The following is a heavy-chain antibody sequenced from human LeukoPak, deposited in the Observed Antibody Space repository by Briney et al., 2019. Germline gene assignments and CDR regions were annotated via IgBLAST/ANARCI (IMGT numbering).Heavy chain of an antibody. CDR2: IYSGGST. J-gene: IGHJ4*02. CDR3: ARDLNFWSGYYTAIYYFDY. V-gene: IGHV3-53*01. CDR1: GFTVSSNY. Sequence: GGSLRLSCAASGFTVSSNYMSWVRQAPGKGLEWVSVIYSGGSTYYADSVKGRFTISRDNAKNSLYLQMNSLRAEDTAVYYCARDLNFWSGYYTAIYYFDYWGQGTLVTVSS. D-gene: IGHD3-3*01.